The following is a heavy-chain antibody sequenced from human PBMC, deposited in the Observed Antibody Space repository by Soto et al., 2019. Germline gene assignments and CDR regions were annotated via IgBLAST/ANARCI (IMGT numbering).Heavy chain of an antibody. V-gene: IGHV3-53*01. CDR2: IHGGGST. J-gene: IGHJ4*02. CDR3: AGRLTTAASLDY. CDR1: GFSVSNNH. Sequence: VQLVESGGGLIQPGGSLRLSRAASGFSVSNNHMTWVRQAAGKGLEWVSLIHGGGSTYYADSVKGRFTISRDNSKNTLYLQMDSLRAEDTAIYYCAGRLTTAASLDYWGQGTLVTVSS. D-gene: IGHD3-16*01.